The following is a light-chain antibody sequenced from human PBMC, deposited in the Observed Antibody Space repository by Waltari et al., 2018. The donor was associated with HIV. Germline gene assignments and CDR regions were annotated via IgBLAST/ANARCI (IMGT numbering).Light chain of an antibody. J-gene: IGLJ3*02. CDR1: SSNIEKNY. V-gene: IGLV1-51*02. CDR3: GAWDSCLSGWV. Sequence: QSVLTQPPSVSAAPGQKVTISCSGSSSNIEKNYVSWYQQFPGVAPKLLIFEDNKRPSGIPYLFSGSKSGTSATLGITGLQTGDEADYYCGAWDSCLSGWVFGEGTKLTVL. CDR2: EDN.